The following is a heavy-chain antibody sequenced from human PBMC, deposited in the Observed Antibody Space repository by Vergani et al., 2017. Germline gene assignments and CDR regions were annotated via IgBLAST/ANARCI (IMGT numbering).Heavy chain of an antibody. Sequence: QVQLQESGPGLVKPSETLSLTCTVSGYSISSGYYWGWIRQPPGKGLEWIGSIYHSGSTYYNPSLKSRVTISVDTSKNQFSLKLSSVTGADTAVYYCARDSYCSGGSCYPIYWGQGTLVTVSS. CDR3: ARDSYCSGGSCYPIY. V-gene: IGHV4-38-2*02. CDR1: GYSISSGYY. J-gene: IGHJ4*02. CDR2: IYHSGST. D-gene: IGHD2-15*01.